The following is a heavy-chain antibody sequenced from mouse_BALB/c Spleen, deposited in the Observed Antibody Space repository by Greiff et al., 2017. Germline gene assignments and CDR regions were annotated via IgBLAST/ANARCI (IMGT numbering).Heavy chain of an antibody. J-gene: IGHJ2*01. CDR2: ISSGSSTI. CDR1: GFTFSSFG. CDR3: ARSTLYFDY. D-gene: IGHD2-1*01. Sequence: EVKLVESGGGLVQPGGSRKLSCAASGFTFSSFGMHWVRQAPEKGLEWVAYISSGSSTIYYADTVKGRFTISRDNPKNTLFLQMTSLRSEDTAMYYCARSTLYFDYWGQGTTLTVSS. V-gene: IGHV5-17*02.